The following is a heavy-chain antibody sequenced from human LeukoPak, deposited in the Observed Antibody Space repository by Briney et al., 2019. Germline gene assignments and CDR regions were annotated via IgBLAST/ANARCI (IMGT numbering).Heavy chain of an antibody. CDR1: GFTFSTYA. V-gene: IGHV3-23*01. CDR2: ISDSAGST. J-gene: IGHJ6*02. D-gene: IGHD3-10*01. CDR3: AKPARVGYGSGIGYYYYGMDV. Sequence: GGSLRLSCAASGFTFSTYAMSWVRQAPGKGLVWVAAISDSAGSTYYADSVKGRFTISRDNSWNTLYLQMNRLRAEDTAVYYCAKPARVGYGSGIGYYYYGMDVWGQGTTVTVSS.